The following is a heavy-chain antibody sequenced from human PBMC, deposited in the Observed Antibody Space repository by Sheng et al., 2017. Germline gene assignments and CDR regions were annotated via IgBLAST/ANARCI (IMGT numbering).Heavy chain of an antibody. Sequence: EVQLVESGGGLVQPGGSLRLSCAVSGLTFSSYAMSWVRQAPGKGLEWVSAISGSGASTHYADSVRGRFTISRDNSKTTLYLQMNSLRAEDTAVYYCAKGNWGFINYIDYWGQGTLVTVSS. CDR3: AKGNWGFINYIDY. J-gene: IGHJ4*02. V-gene: IGHV3-23*04. CDR1: GLTFSSYA. CDR2: ISGSGAST. D-gene: IGHD3-16*01.